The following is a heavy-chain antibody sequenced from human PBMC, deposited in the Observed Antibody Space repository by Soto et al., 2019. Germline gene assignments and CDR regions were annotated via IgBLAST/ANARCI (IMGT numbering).Heavy chain of an antibody. J-gene: IGHJ4*02. CDR1: GYTFTTYG. CDR3: ARTPRAQMIVLESATRFDY. V-gene: IGHV1-18*04. D-gene: IGHD2-15*01. CDR2: ISPYNGDT. Sequence: ASVKVSCKASGYTFTTYGFNWVRQAPGQGLEWMGWISPYNGDTNYAQNFQGRVTLTTDTSTSIAYMELRSLTSDDTAVYYCARTPRAQMIVLESATRFDYWGQGTLVTVSS.